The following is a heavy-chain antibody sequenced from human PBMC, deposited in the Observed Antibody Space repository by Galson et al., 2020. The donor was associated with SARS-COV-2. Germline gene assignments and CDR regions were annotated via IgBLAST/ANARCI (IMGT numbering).Heavy chain of an antibody. J-gene: IGHJ4*01. CDR2: TYYRSKGYN. V-gene: IGHV6-1*01. CDR1: GDSVSSDSAA. CDR3: ARDFQYSIDY. D-gene: IGHD6-13*01. Sequence: SQTLSLTCAISGDSVSSDSAAWNWIRQSPSRGLEWLGRTYYRSKGYNDYVQSVESRITIKPDTSRNQFSLHLDSVTPEDTAIYYCARDFQYSIDYWSHGALVTVSP.